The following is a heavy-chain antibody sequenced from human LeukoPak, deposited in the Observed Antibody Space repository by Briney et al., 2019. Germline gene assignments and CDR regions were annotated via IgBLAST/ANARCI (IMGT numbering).Heavy chain of an antibody. CDR1: GYTFIDYY. V-gene: IGHV1-2*02. CDR2: MNPKTGDT. J-gene: IGHJ5*02. D-gene: IGHD2-8*01. CDR3: TRDVIMGYQQGYFDP. Sequence: ASVKVSCKASGYTFIDYYIHWVRKAPGQGLECMGWMNPKTGDTRYQGRVAMTRETSITTAYMELSGLNSDDTAMYFCTRDVIMGYQQGYFDPWGQGTLVTVSS.